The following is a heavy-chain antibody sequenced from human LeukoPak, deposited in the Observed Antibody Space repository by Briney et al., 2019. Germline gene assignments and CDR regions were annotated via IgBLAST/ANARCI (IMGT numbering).Heavy chain of an antibody. CDR1: GFTFSTYA. Sequence: GGSLRLSCAASGFTFSTYALHWVRQAPGKGLEWVAVISYDGSKKFYADSVKGRFTISRDNSNNTVYLQMTSLRAEDTAVYYCARETLSSGWYPPDYWGRGTLVTVSS. CDR2: ISYDGSKK. V-gene: IGHV3-30-3*01. D-gene: IGHD6-19*01. J-gene: IGHJ4*02. CDR3: ARETLSSGWYPPDY.